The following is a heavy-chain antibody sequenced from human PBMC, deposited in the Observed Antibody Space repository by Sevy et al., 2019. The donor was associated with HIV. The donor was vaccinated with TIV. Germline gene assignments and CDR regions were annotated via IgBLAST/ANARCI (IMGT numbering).Heavy chain of an antibody. CDR1: GFTFSSYG. CDR2: ISNNGSNK. Sequence: GGSLRLSCAASGFTFSSYGMHWVRQAPGKGLEWVAVISNNGSNKYYADSVKGRFTISRDNSKNTLYLQMNSLRAEDTAVYYCAKDRRGYTTSYYMDVWGKGTTVTVSS. V-gene: IGHV3-30*18. CDR3: AKDRRGYTTSYYMDV. D-gene: IGHD6-25*01. J-gene: IGHJ6*03.